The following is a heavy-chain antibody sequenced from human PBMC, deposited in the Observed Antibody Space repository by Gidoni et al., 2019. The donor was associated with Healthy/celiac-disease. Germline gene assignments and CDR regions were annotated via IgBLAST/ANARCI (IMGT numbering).Heavy chain of an antibody. V-gene: IGHV3-33*01. CDR1: GFTFSSYG. D-gene: IGHD2-15*01. CDR2: IWYDGSNK. CDR3: AREYCSGGSCYFARNAFDI. Sequence: QVQLVESGGGVVQPGRSLRLSCAASGFTFSSYGMHWVRQAPGKGLEWVAVIWYDGSNKYYADSVKGRFTISRDNSKNTLYLQMNSLRAEDTAVYYCAREYCSGGSCYFARNAFDIWGQGTMVTVSS. J-gene: IGHJ3*02.